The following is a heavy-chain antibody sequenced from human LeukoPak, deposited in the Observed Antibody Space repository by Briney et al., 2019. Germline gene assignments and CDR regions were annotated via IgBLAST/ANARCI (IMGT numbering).Heavy chain of an antibody. CDR1: GGSFSGYY. D-gene: IGHD2-8*02. CDR2: INHSGST. J-gene: IGHJ4*02. V-gene: IGHV4-34*01. CDR3: ARGYCTGGVCYPPYFDY. Sequence: PSETLSLTCAVYGGSFSGYYWSWIRQPPGKGPEWIGEINHSGSTNYNPSLKSRVTISVDTSKNQFSLKLSSVTAADTAVYYCARGYCTGGVCYPPYFDYWGQGTLVTVSS.